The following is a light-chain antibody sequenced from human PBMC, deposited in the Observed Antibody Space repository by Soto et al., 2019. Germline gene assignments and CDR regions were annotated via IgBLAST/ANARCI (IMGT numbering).Light chain of an antibody. V-gene: IGKV3-15*01. CDR2: GAS. J-gene: IGKJ2*01. Sequence: EIVMTQSPATLSVSPGERATLSCRASQSVSSKLAWYQQKPGQAPRLLIYGASTRATGIPARFSGSGSGTEFTLTISSLQSEDVSIYFCQHYNFWPHSFGQGTKVDIK. CDR3: QHYNFWPHS. CDR1: QSVSSK.